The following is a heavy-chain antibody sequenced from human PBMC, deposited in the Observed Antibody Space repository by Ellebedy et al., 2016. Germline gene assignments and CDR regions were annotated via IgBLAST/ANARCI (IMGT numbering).Heavy chain of an antibody. CDR3: AREGRGSYAY. V-gene: IGHV4-4*07. J-gene: IGHJ4*02. CDR1: GDSITGYY. Sequence: SETLSLXCTVSGDSITGYYWNWIRQPAGKGLEWIGRIHSSGITKYSPSLQSRVSVSLDTSKKQFSLNLNSVTDADTAVYYCAREGRGSYAYWGQGTLVTVSS. D-gene: IGHD1-26*01. CDR2: IHSSGIT.